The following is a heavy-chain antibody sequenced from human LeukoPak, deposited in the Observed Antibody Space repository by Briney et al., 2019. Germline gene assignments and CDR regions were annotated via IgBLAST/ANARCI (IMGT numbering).Heavy chain of an antibody. Sequence: SETLSLTCTVSGGSINNYYWSWIRQPPGKGLEWIGYIYYSGSTNYNPSLKSRVTISVDTSKNQFSLKLSSVTAADTAVYYCARGKMTQEGYCSGGSCPKAFDIWGQGTMVTVSS. J-gene: IGHJ3*02. V-gene: IGHV4-59*12. CDR3: ARGKMTQEGYCSGGSCPKAFDI. D-gene: IGHD2-15*01. CDR1: GGSINNYY. CDR2: IYYSGST.